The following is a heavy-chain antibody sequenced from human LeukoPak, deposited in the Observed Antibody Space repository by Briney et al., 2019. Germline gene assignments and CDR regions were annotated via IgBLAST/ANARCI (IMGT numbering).Heavy chain of an antibody. CDR2: IHHGGTT. D-gene: IGHD3-16*01. Sequence: PSETLSLTCAVSGGSITSGNWWTWVRQSPGKGLEWIGEIHHGGTTNYNPSLKSRVTMSVDTSMNQFSLKLSSVTAADTAVYYCANYGVVLATYGSPSPFVYWGQGTLVTVSS. CDR3: ANYGVVLATYGSPSPFVY. J-gene: IGHJ4*02. CDR1: GGSITSGNW. V-gene: IGHV4-4*02.